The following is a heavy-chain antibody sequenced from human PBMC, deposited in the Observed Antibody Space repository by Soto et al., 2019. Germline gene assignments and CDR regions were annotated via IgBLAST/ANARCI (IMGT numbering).Heavy chain of an antibody. D-gene: IGHD7-27*01. J-gene: IGHJ6*03. V-gene: IGHV3-48*01. Sequence: EVQLVESGGGLVQPGGSLRLSCATSGFILSDCAMNWVRQAPGKGLEWVSYISSSSSVIDYADSVKGRFTVSRDNARNSLYLQMNSLRAEDTAVYYGTRGISWGSNWYYYMDVWGKGTTVTVSS. CDR2: ISSSSSVI. CDR3: TRGISWGSNWYYYMDV. CDR1: GFILSDCA.